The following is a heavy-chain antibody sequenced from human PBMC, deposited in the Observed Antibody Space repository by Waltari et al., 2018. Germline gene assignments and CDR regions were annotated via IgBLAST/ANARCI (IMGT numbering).Heavy chain of an antibody. Sequence: QLQLQESGPGLVKPSETLSLPCTVSGGSISSSRYSWGWLRQPPGKGLEWIGSIYYSGSTYYNPSLKSRVTISVDTSKNQFSLKLSSVTAADTAVYYCARGAGYSSRFSPWGQGTLVTVSS. CDR2: IYYSGST. CDR1: GGSISSSRYS. CDR3: ARGAGYSSRFSP. J-gene: IGHJ5*02. D-gene: IGHD6-13*01. V-gene: IGHV4-39*01.